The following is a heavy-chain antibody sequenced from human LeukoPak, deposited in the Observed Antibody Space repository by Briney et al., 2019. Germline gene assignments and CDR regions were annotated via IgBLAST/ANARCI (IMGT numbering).Heavy chain of an antibody. CDR2: IYSGGST. CDR1: GFNVNIYY. D-gene: IGHD3-3*01. CDR3: ARGWVLATGAFDF. Sequence: GGSLRLSCAAPGFNVNIYYTTWVRQPPGKGLEWVSVIYSGGSTYSADSVKGRFTISRDNSKNKVSLQMNSLRDEDTAVYYCARGWVLATGAFDFWGQGTLVTVSS. V-gene: IGHV3-53*01. J-gene: IGHJ3*01.